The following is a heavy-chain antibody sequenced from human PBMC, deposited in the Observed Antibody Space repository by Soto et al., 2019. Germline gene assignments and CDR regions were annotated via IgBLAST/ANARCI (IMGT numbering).Heavy chain of an antibody. CDR2: IRSKAYGGTT. J-gene: IGHJ6*02. Sequence: PGGVLRLSCTASGFTFGDYAMSWFRQAPGKGLEWVGFIRSKAYGGTTEYAASVKGRFTISRDDSKSIAYLQMNSLKTEDTAVYCCTRGDSSSWYDYYYGMDVWGQGTTVTVSS. CDR1: GFTFGDYA. D-gene: IGHD6-13*01. CDR3: TRGDSSSWYDYYYGMDV. V-gene: IGHV3-49*03.